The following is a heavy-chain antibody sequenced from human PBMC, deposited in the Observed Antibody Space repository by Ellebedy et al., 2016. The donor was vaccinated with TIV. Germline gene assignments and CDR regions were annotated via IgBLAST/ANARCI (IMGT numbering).Heavy chain of an antibody. CDR2: ISHSGIT. Sequence: SETLSLXCAVYGGSFSGYYWTWIRQPPGKGLEWIGEISHSGITNYNPSLKSRVTISVETSKSQFSLKLSSVTAADTTVYYCARGGGHRAYDYWGQGTLVTVSS. J-gene: IGHJ4*02. CDR3: ARGGGHRAYDY. V-gene: IGHV4-34*01. CDR1: GGSFSGYY. D-gene: IGHD3-16*01.